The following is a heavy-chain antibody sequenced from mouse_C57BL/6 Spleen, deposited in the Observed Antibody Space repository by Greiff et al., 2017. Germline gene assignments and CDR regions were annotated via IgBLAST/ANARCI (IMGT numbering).Heavy chain of an antibody. V-gene: IGHV1-55*01. J-gene: IGHJ2*01. D-gene: IGHD3-2*02. CDR3: ARGGGSQLRLEYFDD. Sequence: VQLQQPGAELVKPGASVKMSCKASGYTFTSYWITWVKQRPGQGLEWIGDIYPGSGSTNYNEKFKSKATLTVDTSSSTAYMQLSSLTSEDSAVYYCARGGGSQLRLEYFDDWGQGTTLTVSS. CDR2: IYPGSGST. CDR1: GYTFTSYW.